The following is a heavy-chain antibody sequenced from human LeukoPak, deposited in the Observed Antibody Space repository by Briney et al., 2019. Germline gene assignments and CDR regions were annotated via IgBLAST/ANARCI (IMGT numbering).Heavy chain of an antibody. J-gene: IGHJ6*03. D-gene: IGHD6-19*01. CDR3: ARGQRDPGAGAGIDYYYYYMDV. CDR1: GGTFSNYGHA. Sequence: ASVKVSCKAAGGTFSNYGHAISWVRQAPGQGLEWIGGLIPVFGAAKYAQRFQGGVTITTDESTTTAYMEVTGLRSEDTAVYYCARGQRDPGAGAGIDYYYYYMDVWGKGTTVTVSS. V-gene: IGHV1-69*05. CDR2: LIPVFGAA.